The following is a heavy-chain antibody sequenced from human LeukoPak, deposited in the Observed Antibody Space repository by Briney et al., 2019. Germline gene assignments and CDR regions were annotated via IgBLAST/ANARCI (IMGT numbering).Heavy chain of an antibody. D-gene: IGHD6-6*01. CDR3: ARAYSSSPQGYYYMDV. CDR1: GYTFTDHY. V-gene: IGHV1-46*01. Sequence: ASVKVSCKASGYTFTDHYLHWVRQAPGQGLEWMGVIDPSGGSTVYAQKFQDRVTMTRDTSTSTVYIELSSLRSDDTAVYYCARAYSSSPQGYYYMDVWGKGTTVTVSS. J-gene: IGHJ6*03. CDR2: IDPSGGST.